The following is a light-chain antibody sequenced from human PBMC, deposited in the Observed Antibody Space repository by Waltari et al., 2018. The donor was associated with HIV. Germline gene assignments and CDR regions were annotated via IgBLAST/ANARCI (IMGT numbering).Light chain of an antibody. Sequence: QSVVTQPPSVSAAPGQKVTISCSGRRSNIRGSHFSWYQHRPGTAPKLLIYDNIRRPSGIPDRFSGSKSGTSATLGITGLQTGDEADYYCGAWDTRLTVEVFGGGTRLTVL. CDR1: RSNIRGSH. J-gene: IGLJ2*01. V-gene: IGLV1-51*01. CDR2: DNI. CDR3: GAWDTRLTVEV.